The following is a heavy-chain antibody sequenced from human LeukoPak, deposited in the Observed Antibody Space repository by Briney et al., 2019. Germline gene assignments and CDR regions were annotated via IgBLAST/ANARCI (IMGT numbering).Heavy chain of an antibody. CDR3: AREKHGDYEKSFDY. D-gene: IGHD4-17*01. Sequence: PSETLSLTCSVSGGSISSGSYYWTWIRQPAGKGLEWIGRIYTSGSTNYNPSLKSRVTISVDTSKNQFSLKMTSVTAADTAVYYCAREKHGDYEKSFDYWGQETLVTVSS. CDR1: GGSISSGSYY. J-gene: IGHJ4*02. CDR2: IYTSGST. V-gene: IGHV4-61*02.